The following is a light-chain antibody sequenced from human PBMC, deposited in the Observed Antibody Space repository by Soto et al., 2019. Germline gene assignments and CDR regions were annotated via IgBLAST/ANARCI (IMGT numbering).Light chain of an antibody. J-gene: IGKJ1*01. CDR1: QTIYSN. CDR2: RAS. V-gene: IGKV3-15*01. Sequence: IQMTQSPATLSVSPGERATLSCRASQTIYSNVAWYQQRPGQAPRLLIYRASARATGIPARFSGSGSGTDFTLTNSRLEPEDFTTYYCQKSDSTPWTFGQGTKVE. CDR3: QKSDSTPWT.